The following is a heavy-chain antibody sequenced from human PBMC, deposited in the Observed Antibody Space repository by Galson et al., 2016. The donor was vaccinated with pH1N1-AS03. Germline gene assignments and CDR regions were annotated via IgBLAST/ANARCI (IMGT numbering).Heavy chain of an antibody. D-gene: IGHD5-24*01. CDR2: IKSTPDGGTA. J-gene: IGHJ3*01. Sequence: SLRLSCAASGFTFNNAYMSWVRQSPGEGLEWLGLIKSTPDGGTADYGAPVIGRFTISRDDSKNTLFLQMNGLKTDDTAVYYCAREVIEMTTSDAFDFWGQGTMVTVSS. CDR1: GFTFNNAY. V-gene: IGHV3-15*01. CDR3: AREVIEMTTSDAFDF.